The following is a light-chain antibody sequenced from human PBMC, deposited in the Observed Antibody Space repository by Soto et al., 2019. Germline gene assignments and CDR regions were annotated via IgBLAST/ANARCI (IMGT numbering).Light chain of an antibody. CDR2: GAS. CDR1: QSVNIN. CDR3: QQYNNWPPWT. V-gene: IGKV3-15*01. Sequence: EIVMTQSPATLSVSPGERATLYCRASQSVNINLAWYQQKPGQAPRLLIYGASTRATGIPARFSGSGSGTEFTLTISGLQSEDFAVYYCQQYNNWPPWTFGQGTKVDIK. J-gene: IGKJ1*01.